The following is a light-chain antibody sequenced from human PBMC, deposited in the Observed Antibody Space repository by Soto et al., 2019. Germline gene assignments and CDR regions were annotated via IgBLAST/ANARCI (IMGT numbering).Light chain of an antibody. CDR1: SSDVGSNDR. CDR3: TLYTRSTTIV. V-gene: IGLV2-18*01. Sequence: HSALTQPPSVSGSPGQSVTISCTGTSSDVGSNDRVSWYQQPPGAAPKLMIYEVTNRPSGVPDRFSGSKSGNTASLTISGLQAEDEADYYCTLYTRSTTIVFGTGTKLTVL. J-gene: IGLJ1*01. CDR2: EVT.